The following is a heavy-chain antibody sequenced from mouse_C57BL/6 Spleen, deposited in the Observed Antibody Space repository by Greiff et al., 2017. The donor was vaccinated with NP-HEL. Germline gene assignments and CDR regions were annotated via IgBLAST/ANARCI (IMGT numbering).Heavy chain of an antibody. CDR2: IYPGDGDT. CDR1: GYAFSSSW. CDR3: ARSDYGSSYSNV. V-gene: IGHV1-82*01. J-gene: IGHJ1*03. D-gene: IGHD1-1*01. Sequence: VQLQQSGPELVKPGASVKISCKASGYAFSSSWMNWVKQRPGKGLEWIGRIYPGDGDTNYNGKFKGKATLTADKSSSTAYMQLSSLTSEDSAVYFCARSDYGSSYSNVWGTGTTVTVSS.